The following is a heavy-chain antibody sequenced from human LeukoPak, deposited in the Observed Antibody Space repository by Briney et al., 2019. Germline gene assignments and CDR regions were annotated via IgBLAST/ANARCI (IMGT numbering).Heavy chain of an antibody. CDR2: ISGSGGST. CDR3: AKVRGSYYYDSSGSNGYYFDY. D-gene: IGHD3-22*01. CDR1: GFTFSSYA. V-gene: IGHV3-23*01. Sequence: PGGSLRLSCAASGFTFSSYAMSWVRQAPGKGLEWVSAISGSGGSTYYADSVKGRFTISRDNSKNTLYLQMNSLRAEDTAVYYCAKVRGSYYYDSSGSNGYYFDYWGQGTLVTVSS. J-gene: IGHJ4*02.